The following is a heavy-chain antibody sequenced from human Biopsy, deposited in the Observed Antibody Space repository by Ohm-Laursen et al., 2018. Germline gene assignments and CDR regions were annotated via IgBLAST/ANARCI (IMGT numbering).Heavy chain of an antibody. CDR3: ARTPRDSFWSGSYKRGLWFDH. V-gene: IGHV4-59*01. D-gene: IGHD3-3*01. J-gene: IGHJ5*02. CDR1: GGSIISYH. Sequence: SETLSLTCSVSGGSIISYHWTWIRQPPGKGLEWIGHVYNGGITNYNPSLKSRVTISKDTSKNQFSLQVNSVTAADTAVYYCARTPRDSFWSGSYKRGLWFDHWGQGTLVIVSS. CDR2: VYNGGIT.